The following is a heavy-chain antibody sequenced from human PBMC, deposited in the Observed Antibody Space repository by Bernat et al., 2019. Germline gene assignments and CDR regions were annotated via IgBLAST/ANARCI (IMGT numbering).Heavy chain of an antibody. CDR3: SADPPYSFD. CDR1: DFTFRDAW. Sequence: QLVESGGGLVESGGSLRLSCAASDFTFRDAWMTWVRQAPGKGLEWVGRIKSITEGGTTDYAAPVKDRFTISRDDSRKTVYLQMRSLKIEDTAIYYCSADPPYSFDWGQGTLVTVSS. D-gene: IGHD2-15*01. V-gene: IGHV3-15*07. J-gene: IGHJ4*02. CDR2: IKSITEGGTT.